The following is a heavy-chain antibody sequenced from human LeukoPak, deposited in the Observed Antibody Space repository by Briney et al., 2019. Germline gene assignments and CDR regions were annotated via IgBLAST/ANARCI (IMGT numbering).Heavy chain of an antibody. J-gene: IGHJ4*02. V-gene: IGHV4-38-2*02. CDR3: ARTSGYDVNFDY. Sequence: SETLSLTCTVSGHSISSGYYWGWIRQPPGKGLEWIGSIYHSGSTYYNPSLKSRVTISVDTSKNQFSLKLSSVTAADTAVYYCARTSGYDVNFDYWGQGTLVTVSS. CDR1: GHSISSGYY. D-gene: IGHD5-12*01. CDR2: IYHSGST.